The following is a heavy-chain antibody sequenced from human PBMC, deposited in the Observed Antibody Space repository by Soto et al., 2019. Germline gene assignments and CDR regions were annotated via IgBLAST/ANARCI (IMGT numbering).Heavy chain of an antibody. D-gene: IGHD3-10*01. J-gene: IGHJ6*02. CDR2: IYYSGST. CDR1: GGSISSGGYY. V-gene: IGHV4-31*03. CDR3: ARLSTLWFGELFPFEHASNGMDV. Sequence: SETLSLTCTVSGGSISSGGYYWSWIRQHPGKGLEWIGYIYYSGSTYYNPSLKSRVTISVDTSKNQFSLKLSSVTAADTAVYYCARLSTLWFGELFPFEHASNGMDVGGLGATVTVSS.